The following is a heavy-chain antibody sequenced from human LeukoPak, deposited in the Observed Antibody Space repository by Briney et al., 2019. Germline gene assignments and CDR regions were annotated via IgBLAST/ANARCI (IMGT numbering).Heavy chain of an antibody. CDR3: ARVSVGYCSGGSCYSHYFDY. CDR2: IYYSGST. D-gene: IGHD2-15*01. V-gene: IGHV4-30-4*01. CDR1: GGSISSGDYY. Sequence: SETLSLTCTVSGGSISSGDYYWSWIRQPPGKGLEWIGYIYYSGSTYYNPSLKSRFTISVDTSKNQFSLKLSSVTAADTAVYYCARVSVGYCSGGSCYSHYFDYWGQGTLVTVSS. J-gene: IGHJ4*02.